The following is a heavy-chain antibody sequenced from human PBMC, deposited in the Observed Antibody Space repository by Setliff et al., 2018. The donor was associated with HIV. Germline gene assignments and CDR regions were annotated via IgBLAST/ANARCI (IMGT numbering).Heavy chain of an antibody. CDR2: IQGNGDT. CDR3: ARRIYGNNPYFDY. J-gene: IGHJ4*02. V-gene: IGHV4-61*02. Sequence: SETLSLTCTVSYGSVNTYSYYWTWIRQSAGKGLEWIGRIQGNGDTTYNPSLKSRVTISVDTSKNQFSLKLSSVTAADTAIYYCARRIYGNNPYFDYWSQGTLVTVSS. D-gene: IGHD4-17*01. CDR1: YGSVNTYSYY.